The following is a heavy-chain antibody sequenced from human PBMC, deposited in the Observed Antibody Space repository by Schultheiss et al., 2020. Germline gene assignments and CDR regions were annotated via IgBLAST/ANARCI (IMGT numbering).Heavy chain of an antibody. CDR2: INPNSGGT. V-gene: IGHV1-2*02. CDR1: GYTFTGYY. Sequence: GESLKISCKASGYTFTGYYMHWVRQAPGQGLEWMGWINPNSGGTNYAQKLQGRVTMTRDTSTSTVYMELSSLRSEDTAVYYCARSDSNYYYYMDVWGKGTTVTVSS. D-gene: IGHD4-11*01. J-gene: IGHJ6*03. CDR3: ARSDSNYYYYMDV.